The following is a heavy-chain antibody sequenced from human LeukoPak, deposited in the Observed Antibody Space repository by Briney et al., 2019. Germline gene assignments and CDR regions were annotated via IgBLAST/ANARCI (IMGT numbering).Heavy chain of an antibody. J-gene: IGHJ3*02. CDR1: GGTFSSYA. CDR3: ARDRVHTVTSHDDAFDI. CDR2: IIPIFGTA. V-gene: IGHV1-69*05. Sequence: SVKVSCKASGGTFSSYAISWVRQAPGQGLEWMGRIIPIFGTANYAQKFQGRVTITTDESTSTAYMELSSLRSENTAVYYCARDRVHTVTSHDDAFDIWGQGTMVTVSS. D-gene: IGHD4-17*01.